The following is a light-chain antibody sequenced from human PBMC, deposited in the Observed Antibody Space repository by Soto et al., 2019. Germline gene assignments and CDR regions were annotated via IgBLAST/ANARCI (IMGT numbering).Light chain of an antibody. Sequence: QSALTQPASVSGSPGQSITISCPGTSSDVGGYNYVSWYQQHPGKAPKLMISDVSTRPSGVSNRFSGSKSGNTASLTISWLHAEDEADYYCSSYTSSSTLVVFVGGTQLTVL. CDR2: DVS. CDR3: SSYTSSSTLVV. V-gene: IGLV2-14*01. CDR1: SSDVGGYNY. J-gene: IGLJ2*01.